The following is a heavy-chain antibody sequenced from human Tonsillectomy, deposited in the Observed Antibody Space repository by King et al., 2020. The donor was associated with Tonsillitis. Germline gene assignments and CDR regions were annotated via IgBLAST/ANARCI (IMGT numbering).Heavy chain of an antibody. D-gene: IGHD3-16*01. CDR2: TNHSGST. J-gene: IGHJ5*02. Sequence: HVQLQQWGAGLLRPSETLSLTCAVYGGSFSDYYWSWIRQPPGKGLEWIGETNHSGSTNYNPSLKSRVTISVDTSKNQFSLKGSSVTAADAAVYYCASISEGHYHGTCAHTASHCFDPWGQGTLVTVSS. CDR1: GGSFSDYY. V-gene: IGHV4-34*01. CDR3: ASISEGHYHGTCAHTASHCFDP.